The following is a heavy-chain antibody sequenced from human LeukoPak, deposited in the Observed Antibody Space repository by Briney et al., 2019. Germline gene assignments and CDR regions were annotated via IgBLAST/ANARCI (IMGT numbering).Heavy chain of an antibody. CDR2: IKQDGTEK. D-gene: IGHD1-26*01. CDR1: GFTLSTYA. V-gene: IGHV3-7*01. J-gene: IGHJ4*02. CDR3: ARDLVVGAPGEDF. Sequence: QTGGSLRLSCAASGFTLSTYAMSWVRQAPGKGLEWVANIKQDGTEKFYVDSVKGRFTISRDNTENSLFLQMNSLRVEDTAVYYCARDLVVGAPGEDFWGQGTLVTVSS.